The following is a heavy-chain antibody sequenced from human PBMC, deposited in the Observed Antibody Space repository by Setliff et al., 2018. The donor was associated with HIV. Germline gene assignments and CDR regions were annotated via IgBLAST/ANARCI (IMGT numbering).Heavy chain of an antibody. CDR1: GGTFRTSV. CDR2: ILPFLGMG. V-gene: IGHV1-69*10. Sequence: SVKVSCKTSGGTFRTSVISWVRQAPGQGLEWVGGILPFLGMGDFAQKLQGRVTITADESTSTAYMELSSLRSDDTAVYYCGASQDSYSYLGYYYSGVNVWGQGTTVTVSS. D-gene: IGHD3-16*01. CDR3: GASQDSYSYLGYYYSGVNV. J-gene: IGHJ6*02.